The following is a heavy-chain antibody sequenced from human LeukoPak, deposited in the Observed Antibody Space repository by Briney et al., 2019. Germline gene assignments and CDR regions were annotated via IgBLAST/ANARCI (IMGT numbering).Heavy chain of an antibody. Sequence: GGSLRLSCTASGFTFSSYAMHWVGQAPGKGLEWVAVISYDGSSKYYADSVKGRFTISRDNSKNTLYLQMNSLRAEDTAVYYCARDPLYYYDSSGYDYWGQGTMVTVSS. J-gene: IGHJ4*02. CDR3: ARDPLYYYDSSGYDY. V-gene: IGHV3-30-3*01. CDR2: ISYDGSSK. D-gene: IGHD3-22*01. CDR1: GFTFSSYA.